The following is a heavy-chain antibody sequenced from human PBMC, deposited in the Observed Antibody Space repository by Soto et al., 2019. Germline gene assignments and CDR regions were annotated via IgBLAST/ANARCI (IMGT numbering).Heavy chain of an antibody. J-gene: IGHJ6*02. Sequence: QVQLVQSGAEVKKPGASVKVSCKASGYTFASYAMHWERXAXGQXLXXXGWINAGNGNTKYSQKFQGRVTITRDTSASTAYMELSSLRSEDTAXYYCARXXXSSXTXXXXYGMDVWGQGTTVTVSS. CDR3: ARXXXSSXTXXXXYGMDV. CDR1: GYTFASYA. D-gene: IGHD6-6*01. CDR2: INAGNGNT. V-gene: IGHV1-3*01.